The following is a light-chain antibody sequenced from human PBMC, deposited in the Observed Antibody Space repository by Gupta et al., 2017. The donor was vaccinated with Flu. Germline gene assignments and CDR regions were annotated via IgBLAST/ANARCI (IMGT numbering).Light chain of an antibody. CDR1: HGISSY. CDR3: QQYYSYPL. V-gene: IGKV1-8*01. Sequence: AIRVTQSPSSFSASTGDRVTITCRASHGISSYLAWYQQKPGKAPKLLIYAASTLQSGVPSRFSGSGSGTDFTLTISCLQYEDFATYYCQQYYSYPLFGPGTKVEIK. J-gene: IGKJ3*01. CDR2: AAS.